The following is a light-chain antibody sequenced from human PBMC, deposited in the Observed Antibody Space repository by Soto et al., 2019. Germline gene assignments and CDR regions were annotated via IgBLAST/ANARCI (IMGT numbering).Light chain of an antibody. Sequence: QAVVTQPASVSGSPGQSITISCSGTSSDVGGYNYVSWYQQHPGKAPKLMIYEVNNRPSGVSFRFSGSKSGSTASLTISGLQAEDEADYYCSSYTSTKTLVFGGGTQLTLL. CDR1: SSDVGGYNY. CDR2: EVN. V-gene: IGLV2-14*01. J-gene: IGLJ2*01. CDR3: SSYTSTKTLV.